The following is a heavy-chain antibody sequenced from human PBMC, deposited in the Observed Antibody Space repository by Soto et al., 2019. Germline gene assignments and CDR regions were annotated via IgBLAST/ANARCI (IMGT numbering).Heavy chain of an antibody. V-gene: IGHV4-59*08. J-gene: IGHJ4*02. Sequence: SATLSVTCTVSGGSICSYYWSWSRQPPGKGLEWIGYIYYSGSTNYNPSLKSRVTISVDTSKNQFSLKLSSVTAADTAVYYCARLLFMTTVTTEYFDYWGQGTLVTVS. CDR1: GGSICSYY. CDR2: IYYSGST. D-gene: IGHD4-17*01. CDR3: ARLLFMTTVTTEYFDY.